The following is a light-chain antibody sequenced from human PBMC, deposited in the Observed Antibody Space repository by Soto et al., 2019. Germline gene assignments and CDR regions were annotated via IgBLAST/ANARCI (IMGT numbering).Light chain of an antibody. CDR2: GNN. J-gene: IGLJ1*01. CDR1: SSNIGAGFD. CDR3: QSYDTSLSGGSV. V-gene: IGLV1-40*01. Sequence: QSALTQSPSVSGAPGQRVSISCTGTSSNIGAGFDVHWYQQLPATAPKLLIYGNNNRPSGVPDRFSGSKSGTSASLAITGLQAEDDADYYCQSYDTSLSGGSVFGTGTKLTVL.